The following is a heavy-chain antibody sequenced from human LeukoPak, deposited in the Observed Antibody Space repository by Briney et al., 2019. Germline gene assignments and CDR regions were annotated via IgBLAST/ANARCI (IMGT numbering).Heavy chain of an antibody. V-gene: IGHV3-23*01. CDR1: GFTFSSYA. CDR2: ISGSGGST. J-gene: IGHJ4*02. D-gene: IGHD3-22*01. Sequence: GGSLRLSCAASGFTFSSYAMSWVRQAPGKGLEWVSAISGSGGSTYYADSVKGRFTISRDNSKNTLYLQMNSLRAEDTAVYYCAKERPTPQVVITYFDYWGQGTLVTVSS. CDR3: AKERPTPQVVITYFDY.